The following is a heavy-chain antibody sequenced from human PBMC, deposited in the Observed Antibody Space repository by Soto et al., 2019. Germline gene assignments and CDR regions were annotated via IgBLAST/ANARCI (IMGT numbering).Heavy chain of an antibody. V-gene: IGHV4-4*02. CDR3: VHHGGVPYYHDF. J-gene: IGHJ4*02. Sequence: PSETLSLTCAVSGGSLSSSSWWSLVRQPPGKTLEWLGEIFYSGSTKYNLSLNSRVTISADQSKNDFSLRLSSVTAADTAVYYCVHHGGVPYYHDFWGQGMLVTVSS. CDR1: GGSLSSSSW. CDR2: IFYSGST. D-gene: IGHD2-8*01.